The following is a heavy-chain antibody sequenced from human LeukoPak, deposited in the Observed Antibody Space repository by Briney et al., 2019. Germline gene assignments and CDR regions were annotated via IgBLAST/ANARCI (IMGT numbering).Heavy chain of an antibody. J-gene: IGHJ4*02. CDR2: IQYDRTNE. V-gene: IGHV3-30*02. CDR1: AFTFSSYG. Sequence: GGSLTLSCAPSAFTFSSYGMHWVRQAPGKGLKGVAYIQYDRTNEQYAHSVKGRFTISRDNSKNTLYLQMNSLRAEDTAVYYCAKDSRYSGSYGDYWGQGTLVTVSS. CDR3: AKDSRYSGSYGDY. D-gene: IGHD1-26*01.